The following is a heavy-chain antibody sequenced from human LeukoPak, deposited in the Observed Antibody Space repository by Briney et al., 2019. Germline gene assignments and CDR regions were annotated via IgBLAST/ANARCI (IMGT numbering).Heavy chain of an antibody. CDR3: ARDFGALCGGDCYSSYYYYYMDV. CDR1: GYTFTGYY. D-gene: IGHD2-21*02. Sequence: ASVKVSCKASGYTFTGYYMHWVRQAPGQGLEWMGIINPSGGSTSYAQKFQGRVTMTRDMSTSTVYMELSSLRSEDTAVYYCARDFGALCGGDCYSSYYYYYMDVWGKGTTVTVSS. CDR2: INPSGGST. V-gene: IGHV1-46*01. J-gene: IGHJ6*03.